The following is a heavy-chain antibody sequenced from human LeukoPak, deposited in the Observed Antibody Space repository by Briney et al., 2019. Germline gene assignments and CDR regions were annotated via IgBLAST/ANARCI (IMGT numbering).Heavy chain of an antibody. V-gene: IGHV3-53*01. J-gene: IGHJ4*02. CDR3: ARCNYGSDYFDY. Sequence: GGSLRLSCAASGFTVSRNYMSWVRQAPGKGLEWVSVIYSGGTTYYADSVKGRFSISRDNSKNTLYLQVDSLRAEDTAVYYCARCNYGSDYFDYWGQGTLVTVSS. CDR2: IYSGGTT. CDR1: GFTVSRNY. D-gene: IGHD4-17*01.